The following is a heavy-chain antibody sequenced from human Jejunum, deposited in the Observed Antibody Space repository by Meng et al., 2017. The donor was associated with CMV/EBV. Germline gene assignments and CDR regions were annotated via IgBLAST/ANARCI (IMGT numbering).Heavy chain of an antibody. CDR1: GYTFTSYD. Sequence: QVHLVQSGAEVKKPGASVKVSCKASGYTFTSYDINWVRQGTGQGLEWMGWMNPNRGTTGYAQKFQGRVTMTRNISKSTAYMDLSSLRSEDTAVYYCATGVADIEYWGQGTLVTVSS. V-gene: IGHV1-8*01. CDR3: ATGVADIEY. J-gene: IGHJ4*02. D-gene: IGHD6-19*01. CDR2: MNPNRGTT.